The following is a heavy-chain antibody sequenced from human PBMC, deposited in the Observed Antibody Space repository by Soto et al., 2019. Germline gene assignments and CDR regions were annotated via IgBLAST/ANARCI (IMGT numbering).Heavy chain of an antibody. D-gene: IGHD5-18*01. Sequence: PGGSLRLSCTASGFTSSSYAMSWVRQAPGQGLEWGSAISGSGGTTYYADSVKGRFTISRDNSKNTLYLQINSLRAEDTAVYYCAKAPGTVDTTMVRYFDYWGQGTLVTDSS. J-gene: IGHJ4*02. V-gene: IGHV3-23*01. CDR3: AKAPGTVDTTMVRYFDY. CDR2: ISGSGGTT. CDR1: GFTSSSYA.